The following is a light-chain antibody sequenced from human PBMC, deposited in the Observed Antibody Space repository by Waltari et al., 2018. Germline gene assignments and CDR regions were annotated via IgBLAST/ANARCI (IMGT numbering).Light chain of an antibody. CDR3: CSYAGSYTVV. J-gene: IGLJ2*01. CDR1: SSDVGGSNY. CDR2: DVR. Sequence: QSALTPPRSVSVSPGPSVPISCTGTSSDVGGSNYVSWYQQHPGKAPKLMIYDVRKRPSGVPDRFSGSKSGNTASLTISGLQAEDEADYYCCSYAGSYTVVFGGGTKLTVL. V-gene: IGLV2-11*01.